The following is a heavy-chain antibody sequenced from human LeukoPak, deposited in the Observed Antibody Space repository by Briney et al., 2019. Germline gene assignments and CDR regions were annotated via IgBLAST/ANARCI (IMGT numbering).Heavy chain of an antibody. J-gene: IGHJ3*02. CDR2: IYYSGST. V-gene: IGHV4-59*01. D-gene: IGHD3-16*02. Sequence: SETLSLTCTVSGGSISSYYWSWIRQPPGKGLEWIGYIYYSGSTNYNPSLKSRVTISVDTSKNQFSLKLSSVTAADTAVYYCARESYAFGGVIVYDAFDIWGQGTMVTVAS. CDR1: GGSISSYY. CDR3: ARESYAFGGVIVYDAFDI.